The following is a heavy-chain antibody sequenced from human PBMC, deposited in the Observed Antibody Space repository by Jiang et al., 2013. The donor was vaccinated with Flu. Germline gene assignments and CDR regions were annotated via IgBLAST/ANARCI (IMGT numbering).Heavy chain of an antibody. J-gene: IGHJ4*02. Sequence: KPTQTLTLTCTFSGFSLNTHGVGVGWIRQPPGKALEWLALIYWDDDKFYSPSLRSRLTITKDTSKNQVVLRMTNMDPVDTATYYCAHSLWYDSSGSYSGIRFDYWGQGILVTVSS. V-gene: IGHV2-5*02. CDR1: GFSLNTHGVG. CDR3: AHSLWYDSSGSYSGIRFDY. D-gene: IGHD3-22*01. CDR2: IYWDDDK.